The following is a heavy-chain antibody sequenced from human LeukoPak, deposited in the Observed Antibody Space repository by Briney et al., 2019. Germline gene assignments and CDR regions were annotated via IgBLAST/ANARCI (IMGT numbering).Heavy chain of an antibody. Sequence: ASVKVSCKASGYTFTDYNIHWVRQAPGQGLEWMGGIDPNSGATKYAQKFQGGATMTRDTSITTAYMELSSLRYDDTATYYCARVGLTRGEAFDIWGQGTMVTVSS. J-gene: IGHJ3*02. CDR3: ARVGLTRGEAFDI. CDR2: IDPNSGAT. D-gene: IGHD3-16*01. CDR1: GYTFTDYN. V-gene: IGHV1-2*02.